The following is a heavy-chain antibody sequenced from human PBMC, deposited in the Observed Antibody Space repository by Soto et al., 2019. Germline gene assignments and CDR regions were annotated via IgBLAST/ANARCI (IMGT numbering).Heavy chain of an antibody. CDR1: GGSISSGDYY. Sequence: QVQLQELGPGLVKPSQTLSLTCTVSGGSISSGDYYWSWIRQPPGKGLEWIGYIYYSGSTYYNPSLTSRVTTSVDTSKNQFSLKLSSVTAADTAVYYCARGRIFESQTEDYWGQGTLVTVSS. CDR2: IYYSGST. J-gene: IGHJ4*02. CDR3: ARGRIFESQTEDY. D-gene: IGHD3-3*01. V-gene: IGHV4-30-4*01.